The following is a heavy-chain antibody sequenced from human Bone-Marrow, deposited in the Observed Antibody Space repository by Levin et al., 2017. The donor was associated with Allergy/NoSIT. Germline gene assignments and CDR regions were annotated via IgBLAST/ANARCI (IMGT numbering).Heavy chain of an antibody. V-gene: IGHV3-33*08. CDR1: GFTFSTYG. CDR2: IWYDGSNK. D-gene: IGHD6-6*01. Sequence: GGSLRLSCAGSGFTFSTYGMHWVRQAPGRGLEWVAVIWYDGSNKYYADSVKGRFTVSRDNSKNTLYLQIDSLRAEDTAVYYCAREISSSSGRRFDFRGQGTLVTVS. CDR3: AREISSSSGRRFDF. J-gene: IGHJ4*02.